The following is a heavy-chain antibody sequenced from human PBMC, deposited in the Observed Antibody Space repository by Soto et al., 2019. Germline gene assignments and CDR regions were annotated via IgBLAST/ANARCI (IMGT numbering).Heavy chain of an antibody. J-gene: IGHJ4*02. V-gene: IGHV3-23*01. CDR3: AKVSYYYDSSGPISY. CDR2: ISGSGGST. D-gene: IGHD3-22*01. CDR1: GFTFSSYA. Sequence: PGGSLRLSCAASGFTFSSYAMSWVRQAPGKGLEWVSAISGSGGSTYYADSVKGRFTISRDNSKNTLYLQMNSLRAEDTAVYYCAKVSYYYDSSGPISYWGQGTLVTVSS.